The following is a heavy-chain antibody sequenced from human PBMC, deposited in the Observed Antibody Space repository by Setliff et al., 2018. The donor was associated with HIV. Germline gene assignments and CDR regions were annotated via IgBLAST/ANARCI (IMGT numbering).Heavy chain of an antibody. CDR3: SKDRYSSSWYPFDY. J-gene: IGHJ4*02. V-gene: IGHV3-9*01. CDR1: GFIFDDYA. CDR2: ISWTSGSI. Sequence: PGGSLRLSCAASGFIFDDYAMHWVRQAPGKGLEWVSGISWTSGSIGYADSVKGRFTISRDNAKNSLYLQMNSLRAEDTALYYWSKDRYSSSWYPFDYWGQGTLVTVSS. D-gene: IGHD6-13*01.